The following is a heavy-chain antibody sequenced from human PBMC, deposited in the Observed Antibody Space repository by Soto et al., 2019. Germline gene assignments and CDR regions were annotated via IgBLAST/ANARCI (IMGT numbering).Heavy chain of an antibody. CDR3: ARDQEGITMIVGGT. D-gene: IGHD3-22*01. Sequence: ASVKVSCKASGDIFTSYGISWVRQAPGQGLEWMGWISAYNGNTNYAQKFQDRVTMTTDTSTSTAYMELRSLRSDDTAVYYCARDQEGITMIVGGTWGQGTLVTSPQ. J-gene: IGHJ5*02. CDR2: ISAYNGNT. V-gene: IGHV1-18*01. CDR1: GDIFTSYG.